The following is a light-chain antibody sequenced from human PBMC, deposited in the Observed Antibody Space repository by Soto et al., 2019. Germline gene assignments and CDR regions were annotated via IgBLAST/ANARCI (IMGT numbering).Light chain of an antibody. V-gene: IGLV1-51*01. J-gene: IGLJ2*01. CDR2: DND. Sequence: QSVLTQPPSVSAAPGQKVTISCSGSSSNIGNNYVFWYQQLPGTAPKLLIYDNDKRPSGIPDRFFGSKSGTSATLGITGLQTGDEADYYCATWDRSLSVGVFGGGTKL. CDR3: ATWDRSLSVGV. CDR1: SSNIGNNY.